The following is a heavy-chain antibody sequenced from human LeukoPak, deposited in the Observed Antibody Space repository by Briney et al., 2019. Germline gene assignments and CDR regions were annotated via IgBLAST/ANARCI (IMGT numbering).Heavy chain of an antibody. CDR1: GGSISSYY. J-gene: IGHJ4*02. Sequence: SETLSLTCTVSGGSISSYYWGRIRQPPGKGLEWIGSIYYSGSTYYNPSLKSRVTISVDTSKNQFSLKLSSVTAADTAVYYCARAVLAAAGTIPHFDYWGQGTLVTVSS. V-gene: IGHV4-39*01. CDR3: ARAVLAAAGTIPHFDY. D-gene: IGHD6-13*01. CDR2: IYYSGST.